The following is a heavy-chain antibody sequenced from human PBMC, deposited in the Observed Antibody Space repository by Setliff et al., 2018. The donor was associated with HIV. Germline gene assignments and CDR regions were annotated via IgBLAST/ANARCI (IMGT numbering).Heavy chain of an antibody. D-gene: IGHD3-16*02. CDR2: ISNGSPTI. Sequence: VGSLRLSCAASGFTFNSYWMHWVRQAPGKGLEWLSHISNGSPTIYYADSVKGRFTISRDNAKNSLFLQMNSLRAEDTGVYYCARGGDVVRLHLEELSFFMDVWGQGTTVTVSS. V-gene: IGHV3-48*04. CDR1: GFTFNSYW. CDR3: ARGGDVVRLHLEELSFFMDV. J-gene: IGHJ6*02.